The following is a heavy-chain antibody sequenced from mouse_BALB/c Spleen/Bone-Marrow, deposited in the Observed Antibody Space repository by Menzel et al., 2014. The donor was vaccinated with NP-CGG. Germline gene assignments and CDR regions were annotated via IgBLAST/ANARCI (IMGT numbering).Heavy chain of an antibody. V-gene: IGHV4-1*02. CDR2: INPDSNTI. D-gene: IGHD2-3*01. J-gene: IGHJ3*01. Sequence: EVNVVESGGGLVQPGGSLKLSCAASGFDFSRYWMSWVRQVPGKGLQWIGEINPDSNTINYTPSLKDKFIISRDNAKNTLFLQMSKVRSEDTALYYCARLGYYGGFAYWGQGTLVTVSA. CDR1: GFDFSRYW. CDR3: ARLGYYGGFAY.